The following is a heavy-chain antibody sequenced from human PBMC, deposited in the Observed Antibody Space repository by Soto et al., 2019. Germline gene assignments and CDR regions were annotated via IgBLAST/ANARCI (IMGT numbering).Heavy chain of an antibody. J-gene: IGHJ4*02. V-gene: IGHV3-30*18. D-gene: IGHD3-3*01. CDR1: GFTFSSYG. CDR2: ISYDGSNK. Sequence: HPGGSLRLSCAASGFTFSSYGMHWVRQAPGKGLEWVAAISYDGSNKYYADSVKGRFTISRDNSKNTLYLQMNSLRAEDTAVYYCAKTPIKSGPFDYWGQGTLVTVSS. CDR3: AKTPIKSGPFDY.